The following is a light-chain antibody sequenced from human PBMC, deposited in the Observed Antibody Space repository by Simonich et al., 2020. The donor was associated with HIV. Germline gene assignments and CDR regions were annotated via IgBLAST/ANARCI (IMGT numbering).Light chain of an antibody. Sequence: EIVMTQSPATLSVSPGERATLSCRASQSVSSNLVWYQQKHGQGPRLLISGASTRATGSPARFSGSGSGTEFTLTISSLQSEDFAVYYCQQYNKWPPWTFGQGTKVEIK. CDR1: QSVSSN. CDR3: QQYNKWPPWT. J-gene: IGKJ1*01. V-gene: IGKV3-15*01. CDR2: GAS.